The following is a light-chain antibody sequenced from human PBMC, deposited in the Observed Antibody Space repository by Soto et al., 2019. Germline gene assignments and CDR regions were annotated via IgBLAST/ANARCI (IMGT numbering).Light chain of an antibody. CDR3: SSYAGSNNLG. J-gene: IGLJ2*01. CDR1: SSDIGGYDF. Sequence: QSALTQPPSASGSPGQSVTISCTGSSSDIGGYDFVSWHQQHPGKAPKLMIFEVTKRPSGVPDRFSGSKSGNTASLTVSGLQADDEADYYCSSYAGSNNLGFGGGTKLTVL. V-gene: IGLV2-8*01. CDR2: EVT.